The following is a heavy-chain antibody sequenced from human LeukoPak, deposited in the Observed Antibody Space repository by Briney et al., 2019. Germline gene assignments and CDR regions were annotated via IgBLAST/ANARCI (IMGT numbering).Heavy chain of an antibody. J-gene: IGHJ5*02. V-gene: IGHV1-18*01. CDR1: GYKFIDFG. CDR3: ARWETGSWFDP. D-gene: IGHD1-14*01. Sequence: ASVKVSCKASGYKFIDFGITWVRRAPGQGLEWMGWISGYNGKTNYAQKFQGRVTMTTDTSTNTVYLELRSLRSDDTAVYYCARWETGSWFDPWGQGTLVTISS. CDR2: ISGYNGKT.